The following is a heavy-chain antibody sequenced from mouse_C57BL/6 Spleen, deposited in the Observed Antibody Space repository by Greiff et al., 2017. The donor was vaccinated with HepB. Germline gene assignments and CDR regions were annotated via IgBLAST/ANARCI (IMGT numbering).Heavy chain of an antibody. J-gene: IGHJ1*03. CDR1: GYTFTSYW. D-gene: IGHD2-5*01. V-gene: IGHV1-5*01. Sequence: VQLQQSGTVLARPGASVKMSCKTSGYTFTSYWMHWVKQRPGQGLEWIGAIYPGNSDTSYNQKFKAKAKLTAVTSASTAYMELSSLTNEDSAVYYCTSYSNYDLYWYFDVWGTGTTVTVSS. CDR3: TSYSNYDLYWYFDV. CDR2: IYPGNSDT.